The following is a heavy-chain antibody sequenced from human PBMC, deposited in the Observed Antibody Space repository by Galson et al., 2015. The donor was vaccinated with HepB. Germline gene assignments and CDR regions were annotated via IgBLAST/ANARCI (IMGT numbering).Heavy chain of an antibody. D-gene: IGHD5-24*01. CDR2: IDAGNGNT. CDR3: ARGEYGFRFHF. J-gene: IGHJ4*02. Sequence: SVKVSCKASGYTFSSYAIHWVRQAPGQRLEWMGWIDAGNGNTKFSQKFQGRVTITRDTSASTDYMELSSLRSEDTAVYYCARGEYGFRFHFWGQGTLVTVSS. V-gene: IGHV1-3*01. CDR1: GYTFSSYA.